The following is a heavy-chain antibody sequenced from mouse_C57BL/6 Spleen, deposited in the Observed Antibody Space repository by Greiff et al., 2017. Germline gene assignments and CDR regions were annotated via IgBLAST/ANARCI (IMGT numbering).Heavy chain of an antibody. CDR3: ERKTGLRPYAMDY. CDR2: ISSGSSTI. V-gene: IGHV5-17*01. Sequence: EVKLVESGGGLVKPGGSLKLSCAASGFTFSDYGMHWVRQAPEKGLEWVAYISSGSSTIYYADTVKGRFTISRDNAKNTLFLQMTSLRSEDTAMYYCERKTGLRPYAMDYWGQGTSVTVSS. J-gene: IGHJ4*01. CDR1: GFTFSDYG. D-gene: IGHD2-4*01.